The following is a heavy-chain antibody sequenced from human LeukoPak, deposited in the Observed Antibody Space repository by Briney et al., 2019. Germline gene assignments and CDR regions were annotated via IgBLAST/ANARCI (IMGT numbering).Heavy chain of an antibody. CDR2: ISSSSSYI. Sequence: GGSLRLSCAASGFTFSSYNMNWVRQAPGKGLEWVSSISSSSSYIYYADSVKGRFTISRDNAKNSLYLQMNSLRAEDTAVYYCARSEYYGSGSYRGGDYWGQGTLVTVSS. J-gene: IGHJ4*02. D-gene: IGHD3-10*01. CDR3: ARSEYYGSGSYRGGDY. CDR1: GFTFSSYN. V-gene: IGHV3-21*01.